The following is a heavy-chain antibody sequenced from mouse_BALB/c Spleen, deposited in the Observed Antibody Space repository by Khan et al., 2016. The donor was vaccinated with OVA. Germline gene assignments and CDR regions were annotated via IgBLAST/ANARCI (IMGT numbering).Heavy chain of an antibody. CDR2: IYPGDGDT. CDR1: GYTFTSYW. D-gene: IGHD3-3*01. CDR3: ARAPLISDFDY. Sequence: QVQLQQSGAELARPGASVKLSCKASGYTFTSYWMQWVKQRPGQGLEWIGAIYPGDGDTRYTQKFKGKATLTADKSSSTAYMQLSSLASEDSAVYYCARAPLISDFDYWGQGTTLTVSS. V-gene: IGHV1-87*01. J-gene: IGHJ2*01.